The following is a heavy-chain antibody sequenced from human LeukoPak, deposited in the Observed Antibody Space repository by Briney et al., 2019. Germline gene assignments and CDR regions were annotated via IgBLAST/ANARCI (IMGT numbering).Heavy chain of an antibody. V-gene: IGHV3-30*03. Sequence: SGGSLRLSCAATGFTFSTYGMHWVRQAPGKGLEWVAAISNDGNKKYYADSVKGRFTISRDNPKNTLFLQMNSLRAEDTAVYYCARGPLIAVAGTRKYNWFDPWGQGTLVTVSS. D-gene: IGHD6-19*01. CDR1: GFTFSTYG. CDR2: ISNDGNKK. CDR3: ARGPLIAVAGTRKYNWFDP. J-gene: IGHJ5*02.